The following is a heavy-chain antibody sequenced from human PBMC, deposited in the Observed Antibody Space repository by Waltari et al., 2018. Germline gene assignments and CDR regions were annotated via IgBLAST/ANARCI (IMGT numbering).Heavy chain of an antibody. V-gene: IGHV4-34*01. CDR2: INHSGST. D-gene: IGHD1-26*01. J-gene: IGHJ4*02. Sequence: QVQLQQWGAGLLKPSETLSLTCAVYGGSFSGYYWSWIRQPPGKGLEWIGEINHSGSTNYNPSLKGRVTISVDTSKNQFSLKLSSVTAADTAVYYCAREKEVGAYDYWGQGTLVTVSS. CDR3: AREKEVGAYDY. CDR1: GGSFSGYY.